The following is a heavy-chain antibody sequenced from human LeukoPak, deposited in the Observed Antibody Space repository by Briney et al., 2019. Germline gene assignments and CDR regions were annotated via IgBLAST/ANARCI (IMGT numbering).Heavy chain of an antibody. CDR2: IIPTFGTA. J-gene: IGHJ6*03. CDR3: ASSGGPGEGYTYYYYMDV. V-gene: IGHV1-69*13. D-gene: IGHD3-10*01. Sequence: ASVKVSCKASGGTFSSYAISWVRQAPRQELEWMGRIIPTFGTANHAQKFQGRVTITPDESTRTAYMELSSLRSEDTAVYYCASSGGPGEGYTYYYYMDVWGKGTTVTVSS. CDR1: GGTFSSYA.